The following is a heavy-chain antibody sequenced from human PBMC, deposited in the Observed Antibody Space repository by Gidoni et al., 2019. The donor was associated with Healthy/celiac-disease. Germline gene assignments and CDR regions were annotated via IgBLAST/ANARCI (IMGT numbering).Heavy chain of an antibody. Sequence: QLQLQESGPGLVKPSETLSLTCPVSGGSISSSSYYWGWIRQPPGKGLEWIGSIYYSGSTYYNPSLKSRVTISVDTSKNQFSLKLSSVTAADTAVYYCARLGGGGLHAGESGYWGQGTLVTVSS. CDR1: GGSISSSSYY. CDR2: IYYSGST. CDR3: ARLGGGGLHAGESGY. J-gene: IGHJ4*02. D-gene: IGHD2-15*01. V-gene: IGHV4-39*01.